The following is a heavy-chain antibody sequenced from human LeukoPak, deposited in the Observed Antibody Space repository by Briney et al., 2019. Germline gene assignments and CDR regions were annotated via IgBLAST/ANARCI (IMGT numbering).Heavy chain of an antibody. CDR2: IKQDGSEK. D-gene: IGHD6-13*01. CDR1: GFTFNSYW. J-gene: IGHJ4*02. Sequence: PGGPLRLSCAASGFTFNSYWMSWVRQAPGKGLEWVANIKQDGSEKYYVDSVKGRFTISRDNAKNSLYLQMNSLRAEDTAVYYCARSFSRRGSSSSWSGHPRFDYWGQGTLVTVSS. CDR3: ARSFSRRGSSSSWSGHPRFDY. V-gene: IGHV3-7*01.